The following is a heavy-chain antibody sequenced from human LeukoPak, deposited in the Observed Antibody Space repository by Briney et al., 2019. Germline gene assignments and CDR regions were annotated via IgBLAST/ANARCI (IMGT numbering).Heavy chain of an antibody. CDR1: GFTFSDYY. CDR3: ARGWRHKYDSSGYTFPY. V-gene: IGHV3-11*04. J-gene: IGHJ4*01. D-gene: IGHD3-22*01. Sequence: GGSLRLSCAASGFTFSDYYMSWIRQAPGKGLEWISYMSNIGNTIYYADSVKGRFTVSRNNAKKSLYLQMNSLRAEDTAVYYCARGWRHKYDSSGYTFPYWGQGTLVTVSS. CDR2: MSNIGNTI.